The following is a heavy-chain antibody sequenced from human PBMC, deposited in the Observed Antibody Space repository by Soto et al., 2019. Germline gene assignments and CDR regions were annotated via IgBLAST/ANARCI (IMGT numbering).Heavy chain of an antibody. CDR3: AKDRGATRRLNWFDP. D-gene: IGHD5-12*01. J-gene: IGHJ5*02. Sequence: EVQLLESGGGLVQPGGSLRLSCAASGFTFSSYAMSWVRQAPGKGLEWVSAISGSGGSTYYADSVKGRFTISRDNSKNTLYLQMTSLRAEDTAVYYCAKDRGATRRLNWFDPWGQGTLVTVSS. CDR2: ISGSGGST. V-gene: IGHV3-23*01. CDR1: GFTFSSYA.